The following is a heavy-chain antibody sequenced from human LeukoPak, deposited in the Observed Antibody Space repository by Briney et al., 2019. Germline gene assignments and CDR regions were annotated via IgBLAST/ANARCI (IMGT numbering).Heavy chain of an antibody. V-gene: IGHV1-2*06. J-gene: IGHJ4*02. Sequence: ASVKVSCKASGYTFSGHYLHWVRQAPGQGLEWMGRINPNTGVTQYTENFQGRVTMTGDTSISTAYMELSSLRSEDTAVYYCASSPRTYFDYWGQGTLVTVSS. CDR2: INPNTGVT. CDR3: ASSPRTYFDY. CDR1: GYTFSGHY.